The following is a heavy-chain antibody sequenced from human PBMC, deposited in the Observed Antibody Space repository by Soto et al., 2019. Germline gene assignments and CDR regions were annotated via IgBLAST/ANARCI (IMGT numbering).Heavy chain of an antibody. CDR3: VKTLPGSLSDPHQLLERFDY. D-gene: IGHD2-2*01. CDR1: GFMFRTYG. J-gene: IGHJ4*02. V-gene: IGHV3-30*18. CDR2: ISYDANAA. Sequence: GGSLRLSCAVSGFMFRTYGMHWVRQAPGKGLEWVAVISYDANAAYYAESVRGRFTISRDNSKNTLYLQMNSLKPDDTAVYYCVKTLPGSLSDPHQLLERFDYWGQGTLVTVS.